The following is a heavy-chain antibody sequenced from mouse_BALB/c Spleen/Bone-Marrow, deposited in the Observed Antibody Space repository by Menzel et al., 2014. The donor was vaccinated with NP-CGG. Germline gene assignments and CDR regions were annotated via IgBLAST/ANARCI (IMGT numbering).Heavy chain of an antibody. CDR2: IAPGSGST. CDR3: ARSRDGYFAV. Sequence: DLVKPGASVKLSCKASGYTFTSYWINWIKQRPGQGLEWIGRIAPGSGSTYYNEMFKGKATLTVDTSSSTAYIQLSSLSSEDSAVYFCARSRDGYFAVWGAGTTVTVSS. CDR1: GYTFTSYW. V-gene: IGHV1S41*01. J-gene: IGHJ1*01.